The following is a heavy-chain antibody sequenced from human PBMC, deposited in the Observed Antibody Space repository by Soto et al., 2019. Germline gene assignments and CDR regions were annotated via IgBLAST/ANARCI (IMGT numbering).Heavy chain of an antibody. CDR1: GFTFSSYA. CDR3: ARCRGGYYYYYGMDV. CDR2: ISGSGGST. J-gene: IGHJ6*02. Sequence: GGSLRLSCAASGFTFSSYAMSWVRQAPGKGLEWVSAISGSGGSTYYADSVKGRFTISRDNSKNTLYLQMNSLRDEDTAVYYCARCRGGYYYYYGMDVWGQGTTVTVSS. V-gene: IGHV3-23*01. D-gene: IGHD3-10*01.